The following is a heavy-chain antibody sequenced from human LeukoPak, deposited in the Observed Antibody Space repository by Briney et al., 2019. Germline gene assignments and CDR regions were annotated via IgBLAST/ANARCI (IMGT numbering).Heavy chain of an antibody. J-gene: IGHJ4*02. CDR1: GFTFSSYG. V-gene: IGHV3-30*02. CDR3: AKDRGSDHYFDY. Sequence: PGGSLRLSCAASGFTFSSYGMQWVRQAPGRGLEWVAVIWYDGSNKYYADSVKGRFTISRDNSKNMVYLQMNSLTNEDTAVYFCAKDRGSDHYFDYWGQGTLVTVSS. CDR2: IWYDGSNK. D-gene: IGHD3-10*01.